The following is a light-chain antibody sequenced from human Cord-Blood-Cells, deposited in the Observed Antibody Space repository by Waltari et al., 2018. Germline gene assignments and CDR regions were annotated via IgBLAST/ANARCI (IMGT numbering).Light chain of an antibody. CDR3: QAWDSSTVV. V-gene: IGLV3-1*01. Sequence: SYELTHPLSASVCLGQTATLTSVGDKLGDKYACWYQQSPGQSPVLVTYQDSKRPSGIHERFSGSNSGNTATLTISGTQAMDEADYYCQAWDSSTVVFGGGTKLTVL. CDR2: QDS. J-gene: IGLJ2*01. CDR1: KLGDKY.